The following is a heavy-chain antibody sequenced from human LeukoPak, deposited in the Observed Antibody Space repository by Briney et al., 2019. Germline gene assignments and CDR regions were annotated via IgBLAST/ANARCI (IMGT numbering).Heavy chain of an antibody. V-gene: IGHV1-2*02. Sequence: ASVKVSCKASGYTFTGYYMHWVRQAPAQGLEWMGWINPNSGGTNYAQKFQGRVTMTRDTSISTAYMELSRLRSDDTAVYYCARDLEEYSSSSGGYWGQGTLVTVSS. CDR1: GYTFTGYY. CDR3: ARDLEEYSSSSGGY. CDR2: INPNSGGT. J-gene: IGHJ4*02. D-gene: IGHD6-6*01.